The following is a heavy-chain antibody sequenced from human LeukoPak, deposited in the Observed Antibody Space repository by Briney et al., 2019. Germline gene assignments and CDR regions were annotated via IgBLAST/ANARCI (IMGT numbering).Heavy chain of an antibody. D-gene: IGHD6-19*01. Sequence: SETLSLTCNVSGGSISSYCWSWIRQPAGKGLDWIGRIYSSGNTNYNPSLKSRVTMSVDTSKNQLSLNLSSVTAADTAVYYCAREYSSGRYFDYWGQGTLVTVSS. CDR2: IYSSGNT. CDR1: GGSISSYC. J-gene: IGHJ4*02. V-gene: IGHV4-4*07. CDR3: AREYSSGRYFDY.